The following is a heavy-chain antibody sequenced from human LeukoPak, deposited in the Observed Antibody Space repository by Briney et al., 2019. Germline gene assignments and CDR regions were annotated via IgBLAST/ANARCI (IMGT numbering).Heavy chain of an antibody. V-gene: IGHV4-59*01. J-gene: IGHJ6*02. Sequence: PSETLSLICTVSGGSISSYYWSWIRQPPGKGLEWIGYIYYGGSTNYDPSLKSRVTISVDTSKNQFSLKLSSVTAADTAVYYCARFKGYCSGGSCYYYYGMDVWGQGTTVTVSS. D-gene: IGHD2-15*01. CDR2: IYYGGST. CDR1: GGSISSYY. CDR3: ARFKGYCSGGSCYYYYGMDV.